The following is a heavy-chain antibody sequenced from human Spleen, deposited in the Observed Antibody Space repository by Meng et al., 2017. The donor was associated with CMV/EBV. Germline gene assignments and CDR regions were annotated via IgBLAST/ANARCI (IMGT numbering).Heavy chain of an antibody. D-gene: IGHD3-10*01. V-gene: IGHV3-48*03. J-gene: IGHJ6*02. CDR3: ERDSTSVVWFGELLKSYYYYGMDV. CDR1: GFTFSSYE. Sequence: GGSLRLSCAASGFTFSSYEINWVRQAPGKGLEWVSYISSSGSTIYYADSVKGRFTISRDNAKNSLYLQMNSLRAEDTAVYYCERDSTSVVWFGELLKSYYYYGMDVWGQGTTVTVSS. CDR2: ISSSGSTI.